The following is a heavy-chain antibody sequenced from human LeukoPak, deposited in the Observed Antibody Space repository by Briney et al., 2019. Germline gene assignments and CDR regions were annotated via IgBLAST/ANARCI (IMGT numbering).Heavy chain of an antibody. Sequence: GSSVKVSCKASGDAFSSYAISWVRQAPGQGLEWMGGIIPIFGTANYAQKFQGRVTITTDESTSTAYMELSSLRSEDTAVYYCATRPYYYDSSGFAFDIWGQGTMVTVSS. J-gene: IGHJ3*02. V-gene: IGHV1-69*05. CDR2: IIPIFGTA. CDR1: GDAFSSYA. D-gene: IGHD3-22*01. CDR3: ATRPYYYDSSGFAFDI.